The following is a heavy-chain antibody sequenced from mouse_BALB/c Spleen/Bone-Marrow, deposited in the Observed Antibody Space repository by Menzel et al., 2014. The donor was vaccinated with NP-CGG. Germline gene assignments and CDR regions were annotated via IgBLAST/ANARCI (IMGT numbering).Heavy chain of an antibody. CDR3: SRLGEILRLSDALDS. CDR2: ISNGGGST. J-gene: IGHJ4*01. Sequence: EVKLMESGGGLVQPGGSLKLSCTASGFTFSSYSMSWGRQNQEKRLEWVAYISNGGGSTYYPDDVKGRFTISRANAKNALCLQMITLKSVDTALFFFSRLGEILRLSDALDSLLQGTSVTVSS. V-gene: IGHV5-12-2*01. CDR1: GFTFSSYS. D-gene: IGHD1-1*01.